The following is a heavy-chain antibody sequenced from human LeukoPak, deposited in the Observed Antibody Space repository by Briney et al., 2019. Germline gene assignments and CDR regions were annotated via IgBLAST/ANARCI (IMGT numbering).Heavy chain of an antibody. CDR1: GFTFSSYE. D-gene: IGHD3-10*02. V-gene: IGHV3-48*03. CDR2: ISSSGSTI. J-gene: IGHJ6*04. CDR3: AELGITMIGGV. Sequence: GGSLRLSCAASGFTFSSYEMNWVRQAPGKGLEWVSYISSSGSTIYYADSVKGRFTISRDNAKNSLYLQMNSLRAEDTAIYYYAELGITMIGGVWGKGTTVTISS.